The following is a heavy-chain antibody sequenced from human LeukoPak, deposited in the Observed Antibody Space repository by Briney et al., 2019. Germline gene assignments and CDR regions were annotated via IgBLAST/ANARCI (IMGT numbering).Heavy chain of an antibody. V-gene: IGHV1-46*01. CDR3: ARGKKLAASLTEVWFDP. J-gene: IGHJ5*02. CDR1: GYTFTSYY. CDR2: INPSGGST. Sequence: ASVKVSCKASGYTFTSYYMHWVRQAPGQGLEWMGIINPSGGSTSYAQKFQGRVTMTRDTSTSTVYMELSSLRSEDTAVYYCARGKKLAASLTEVWFDPWGQGTLVTVSS. D-gene: IGHD1-26*01.